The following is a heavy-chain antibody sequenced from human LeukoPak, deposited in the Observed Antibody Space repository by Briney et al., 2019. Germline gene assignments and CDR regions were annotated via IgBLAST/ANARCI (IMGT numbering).Heavy chain of an antibody. CDR2: IKQDGSEQ. Sequence: PGGSLRLSCAASGFTFTTYWMGWVRQAPGKGLEWVANIKQDGSEQYYVDSVKGRFTISRDNAKNSLYLQMNSLRAEDTAVYYCARVGMSGSYLYWGQGTLVTVSS. V-gene: IGHV3-7*01. J-gene: IGHJ4*02. CDR3: ARVGMSGSYLY. CDR1: GFTFTTYW. D-gene: IGHD1-26*01.